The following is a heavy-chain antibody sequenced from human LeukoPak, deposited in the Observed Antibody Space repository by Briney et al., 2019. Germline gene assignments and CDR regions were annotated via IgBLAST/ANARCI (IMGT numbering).Heavy chain of an antibody. J-gene: IGHJ4*02. CDR3: ARGRNSGSYSGDYFDY. Sequence: ASVKVSCKASGYTFTSYYMHWVRQAPGQGLEWMGIINPSGGSTSYAQEFQGRVTMTRDMSTSTVYMELSSLRSEDTAVYYCARGRNSGSYSGDYFDYWGQGTLVTVSS. CDR1: GYTFTSYY. CDR2: INPSGGST. D-gene: IGHD1-26*01. V-gene: IGHV1-46*01.